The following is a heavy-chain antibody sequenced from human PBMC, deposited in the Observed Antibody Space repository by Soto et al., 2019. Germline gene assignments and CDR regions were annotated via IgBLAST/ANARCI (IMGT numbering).Heavy chain of an antibody. D-gene: IGHD6-6*01. CDR3: TRDPSTGSNSCEWFAP. Sequence: QVQLVQSGAEVKEPGASMKVSCKASGYTFTDHYINWVRQAPGQGPEYMGWINPNSGDTKYVQRFQGRVFMTRGTSIHAAYMELRRLTSDDTAVYYCTRDPSTGSNSCEWFAPWGEGTLVTASS. CDR2: INPNSGDT. J-gene: IGHJ5*02. CDR1: GYTFTDHY. V-gene: IGHV1-2*02.